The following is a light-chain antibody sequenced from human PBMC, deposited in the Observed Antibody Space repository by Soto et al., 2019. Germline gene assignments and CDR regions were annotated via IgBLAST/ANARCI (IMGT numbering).Light chain of an antibody. V-gene: IGKV3-15*01. Sequence: EIVMTQSPATLSVSPGERATLSCRASQSVSTNLAWYQHKPGQAPRLLIYGASTRATGFPARFSGSGSGTEFTLTISSLQSEDFAVYYCQQYNNWPYTFGQGTKLEIK. CDR2: GAS. CDR3: QQYNNWPYT. CDR1: QSVSTN. J-gene: IGKJ2*01.